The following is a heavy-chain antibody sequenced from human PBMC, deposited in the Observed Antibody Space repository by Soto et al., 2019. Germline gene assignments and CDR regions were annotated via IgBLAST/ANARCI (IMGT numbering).Heavy chain of an antibody. CDR3: SRGGKGAYCGGDCSSLHPNYYGMDV. Sequence: QVQLVQSGAEVKKPGSSVKVSCKASGGTFSSYAISWVRQAPGQGLEWMGGLIPIFGTANYAQKFQGRVTITADESTSTAYMELSSLRSEDTALYYCSRGGKGAYCGGDCSSLHPNYYGMDVWGKGTTVTVSS. D-gene: IGHD2-21*02. CDR2: LIPIFGTA. V-gene: IGHV1-69*01. CDR1: GGTFSSYA. J-gene: IGHJ6*04.